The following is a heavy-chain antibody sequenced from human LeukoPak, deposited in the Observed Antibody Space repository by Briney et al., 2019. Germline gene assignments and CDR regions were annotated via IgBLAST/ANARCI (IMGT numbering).Heavy chain of an antibody. CDR3: ARGYDSSGYYAPPFDY. Sequence: GGSLRLSCAASGFTFSSYSMNWVRQAPGKGLEWVSYISSSSSTIYYADSVKGRFTISRDNAKNSLYLQMNSLRAEDTAVYYCARGYDSSGYYAPPFDYWGQGTLVTVSS. V-gene: IGHV3-48*04. CDR1: GFTFSSYS. J-gene: IGHJ4*02. CDR2: ISSSSSTI. D-gene: IGHD3-22*01.